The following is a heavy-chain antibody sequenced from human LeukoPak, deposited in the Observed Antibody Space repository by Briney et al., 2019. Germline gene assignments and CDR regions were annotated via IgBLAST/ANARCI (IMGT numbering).Heavy chain of an antibody. D-gene: IGHD3-16*01. V-gene: IGHV5-51*01. J-gene: IGHJ4*02. CDR1: GYSFSSFW. CDR3: ARRGFGIDY. Sequence: GGSLKISRKGFGYSFSSFWIGWVRPMPGEGLEWMGIIYPGDSDTRYSPSFQGQVTISADKSISTAYLQWSSLKASDTAMYYCARRGFGIDYWGQGTLVTVSS. CDR2: IYPGDSDT.